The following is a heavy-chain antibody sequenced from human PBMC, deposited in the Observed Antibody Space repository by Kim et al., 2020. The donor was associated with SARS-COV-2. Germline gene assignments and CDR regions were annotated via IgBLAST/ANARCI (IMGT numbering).Heavy chain of an antibody. CDR3: ASIPS. CDR2: IYSGGST. V-gene: IGHV3-53*01. J-gene: IGHJ5*02. Sequence: IYSGGSTYYADSVKGRFTISRDNSKNTLYLQMNSLRAEDTAVYYCASIPSWGQGTLVTVSS.